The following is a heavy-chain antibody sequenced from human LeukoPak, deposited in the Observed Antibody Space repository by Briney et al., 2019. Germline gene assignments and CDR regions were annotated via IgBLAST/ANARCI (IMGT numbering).Heavy chain of an antibody. V-gene: IGHV4-61*02. CDR2: IHTSGSH. CDR3: ARVEAGAAAFYFDH. CDR1: GGPISSGSYY. Sequence: SQTLSLTCTVAGGPISSGSYYWTWIRQPAGKGLECIGRIHTSGSHKYNPSLKSRVTISLDTSKNQFSLKVTSVTAADTAVYYCARVEAGAAAFYFDHWGRGTLVTVSS. D-gene: IGHD6-13*01. J-gene: IGHJ4*02.